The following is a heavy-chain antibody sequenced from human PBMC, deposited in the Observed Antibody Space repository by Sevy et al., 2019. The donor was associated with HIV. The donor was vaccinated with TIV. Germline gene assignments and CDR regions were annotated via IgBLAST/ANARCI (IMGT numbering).Heavy chain of an antibody. V-gene: IGHV1-24*01. CDR1: GSTLSQMA. Sequence: ASVKVSCKVSGSTLSQMAMHWVRQAPGKGLEWMATFDPEDAETIYTQKLQGRVTMTEDTSRDTAYMELSNLRSEDTAVYYCATTKDYYESSGDPFDYWGQGTLGTVSS. CDR3: ATTKDYYESSGDPFDY. J-gene: IGHJ4*02. D-gene: IGHD3-22*01. CDR2: FDPEDAET.